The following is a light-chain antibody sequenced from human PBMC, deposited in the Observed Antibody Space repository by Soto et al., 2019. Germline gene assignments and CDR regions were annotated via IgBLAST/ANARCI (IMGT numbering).Light chain of an antibody. CDR1: QSISSY. CDR3: QQTSAFPRT. V-gene: IGKV1-39*01. CDR2: AAS. Sequence: DIQMTQSPSSLSASVGDRVTITCRASQSISSYLNWYQQKPGKAPKLLIYAASSLQSGVPSRFSGSGSGTDFTLTISSLQPADFATYYCQQTSAFPRTFGQGTKVDVK. J-gene: IGKJ1*01.